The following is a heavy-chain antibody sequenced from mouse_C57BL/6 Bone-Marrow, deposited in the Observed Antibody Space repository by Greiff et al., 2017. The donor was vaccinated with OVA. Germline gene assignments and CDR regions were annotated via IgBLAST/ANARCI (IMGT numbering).Heavy chain of an antibody. D-gene: IGHD1-1*01. CDR2: ILPSIGRT. Sequence: VQLQQSGSELRRPGSSVKLSCTDFDSEVFPIAYMCWVRQKPGHGFEWIGGILPSIGRTIYGEKFEDKATLDADTLSNTAYLELNSLTSEDSAIYYCARPDYDGSSDFDYWGKGTTLTVSS. V-gene: IGHV15-2*01. CDR1: DSEVFPIAY. J-gene: IGHJ2*01. CDR3: ARPDYDGSSDFDY.